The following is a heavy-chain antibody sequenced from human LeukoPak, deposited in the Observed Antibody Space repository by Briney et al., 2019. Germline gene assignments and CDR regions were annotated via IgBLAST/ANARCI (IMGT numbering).Heavy chain of an antibody. Sequence: GGSLRLSCAASGFTFSSYSMNWVRQAPGKGLEWVSAISGSGGNTYYADSVKGRFTISRDNSKNTLYLQMNSLRAEDTAVYYCAKGTLPRKFDYWGQGTLVTVSS. V-gene: IGHV3-23*01. CDR2: ISGSGGNT. CDR1: GFTFSSYS. CDR3: AKGTLPRKFDY. J-gene: IGHJ4*02. D-gene: IGHD1-26*01.